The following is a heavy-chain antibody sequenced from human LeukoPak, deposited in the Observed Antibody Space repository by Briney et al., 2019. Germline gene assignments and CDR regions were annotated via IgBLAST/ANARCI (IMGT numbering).Heavy chain of an antibody. CDR2: INPNSGGT. V-gene: IGHV1-2*02. CDR3: ASTEGLPDDAFDI. Sequence: ASVKVSCKASGYTFTSYDINWVRQATGQGLEWMGWINPNSGGTNYAQKFQGRVTMTRDTSISTAYMELSRLRSDDTAVYYCASTEGLPDDAFDIWGQGTMVTVSS. CDR1: GYTFTSYD. J-gene: IGHJ3*02. D-gene: IGHD4-4*01.